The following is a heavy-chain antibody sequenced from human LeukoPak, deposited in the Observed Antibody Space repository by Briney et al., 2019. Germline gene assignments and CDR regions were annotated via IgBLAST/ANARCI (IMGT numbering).Heavy chain of an antibody. V-gene: IGHV1-3*01. CDR1: GYTFTSYA. CDR3: ARFYYGSGSYPYFDY. J-gene: IGHJ4*02. Sequence: ASVKVSCKASGYTFTSYAMHWVRQAPGQRLEWMGWINAGNGNTKYSQKFQGRVTITRDTSASTAYMELSSLRSEDTAVYYCARFYYGSGSYPYFDYWGQGTLDTVSS. D-gene: IGHD3-10*01. CDR2: INAGNGNT.